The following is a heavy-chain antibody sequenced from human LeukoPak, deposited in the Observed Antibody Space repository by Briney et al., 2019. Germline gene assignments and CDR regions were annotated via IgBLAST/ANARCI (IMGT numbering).Heavy chain of an antibody. J-gene: IGHJ6*02. CDR2: IIDSGGST. D-gene: IGHD3-10*01. CDR1: GFTFSSYA. Sequence: GGSLRLSCAASGFTFSSYAMSWVRQAPGKGLEWVSAIIDSGGSTYYADSVKGRFTISRDNSKNTPYLQTNTLRAEDTAVYYCAKILFGDYADMDVWGQGTTVTVSS. CDR3: AKILFGDYADMDV. V-gene: IGHV3-23*01.